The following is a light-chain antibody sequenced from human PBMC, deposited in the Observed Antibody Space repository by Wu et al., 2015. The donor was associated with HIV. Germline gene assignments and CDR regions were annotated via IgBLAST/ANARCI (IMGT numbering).Light chain of an antibody. V-gene: IGKV3-20*01. CDR1: QSVSSSY. CDR2: GAS. Sequence: EIVLTQSPGTLSLSPGERATLSCRASQSVSSSYLAWYQQKPGQAPRLLIYGASTRATGIPDRFSGSGSGTDFTLTISRLEPEDFAVYFCHLYGTSTKFTFGPGTKVDIK. CDR3: HLYGTSTKFT. J-gene: IGKJ3*01.